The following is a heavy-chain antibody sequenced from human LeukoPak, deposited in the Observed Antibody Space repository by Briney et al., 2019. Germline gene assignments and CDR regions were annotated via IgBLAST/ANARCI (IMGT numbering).Heavy chain of an antibody. J-gene: IGHJ2*01. Sequence: GGSLSRSCTASGFSLSPYAMTWVRQAPGKGLESVSAISASGSGTDYADSVKGRFTISRDDSKNMLYLEMNSLRAEDAALYYCAKDKLHTWYFDLWGRGTLVTVSS. CDR3: AKDKLHTWYFDL. D-gene: IGHD4-23*01. CDR1: GFSLSPYA. V-gene: IGHV3-23*01. CDR2: ISASGSGT.